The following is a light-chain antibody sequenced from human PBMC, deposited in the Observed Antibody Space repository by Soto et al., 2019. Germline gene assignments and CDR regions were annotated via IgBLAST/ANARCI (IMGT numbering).Light chain of an antibody. CDR3: QQYGSSPPIT. V-gene: IGKV3-15*01. J-gene: IGKJ5*01. Sequence: EVVMTQSPATLSVSPGERATLSCRASESVSRNLAWYQQKPGQAPRLLIYDASTRATGIPDRFSGGGSGTEFTLTISSLQSEDFAVYYCQQYGSSPPITFGQGTRLEIK. CDR1: ESVSRN. CDR2: DAS.